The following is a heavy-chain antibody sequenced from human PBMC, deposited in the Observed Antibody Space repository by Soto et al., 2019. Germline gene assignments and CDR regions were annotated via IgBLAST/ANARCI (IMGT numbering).Heavy chain of an antibody. CDR2: ISSNGGTT. Sequence: GSVRLSCSFVGFTFSNYAMHWVRQAPGKGLQYVSSISSNGGTTYYADSVKGRFTISRDNSKNTLYLQMSSLRVEDTAVYYCVKDRYVDYWGQGTLVTVSS. CDR3: VKDRYVDY. CDR1: GFTFSNYA. V-gene: IGHV3-64D*06. J-gene: IGHJ4*02.